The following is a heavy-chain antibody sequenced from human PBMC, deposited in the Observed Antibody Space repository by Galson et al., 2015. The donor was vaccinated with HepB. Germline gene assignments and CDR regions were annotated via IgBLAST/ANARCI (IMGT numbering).Heavy chain of an antibody. CDR1: GFTFSSYG. J-gene: IGHJ4*02. D-gene: IGHD2-2*01. CDR2: ISYDGSNK. V-gene: IGHV3-30*18. CDR3: AKEGKRPGIVVVPAAHGYFDY. Sequence: SLRLSCAASGFTFSSYGMHWVRQAPGKGLEWVAVISYDGSNKYYADSVKGRFTISRDNSKNTLYLQMNSLRAEDTAVYYCAKEGKRPGIVVVPAAHGYFDYWGQGTLVTVSS.